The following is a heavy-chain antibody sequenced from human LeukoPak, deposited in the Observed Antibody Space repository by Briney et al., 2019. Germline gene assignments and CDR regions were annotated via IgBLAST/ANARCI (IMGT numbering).Heavy chain of an antibody. Sequence: SETLSLTCTVSGGSISSYYWNWIRQPPGKGLQWMGYIHYSGSTNYNPSLKSRVTISVDTSKNQFSLKLSSVTAADTAVYYCAREPDLHGVYWYFDLWGRGTLVTVSS. CDR3: AREPDLHGVYWYFDL. J-gene: IGHJ2*01. CDR1: GGSISSYY. D-gene: IGHD2-8*01. CDR2: IHYSGST. V-gene: IGHV4-59*01.